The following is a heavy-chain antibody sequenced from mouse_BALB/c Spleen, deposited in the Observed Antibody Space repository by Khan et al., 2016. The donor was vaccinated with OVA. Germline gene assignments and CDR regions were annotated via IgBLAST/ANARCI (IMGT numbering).Heavy chain of an antibody. CDR3: ARIYGSDFDY. CDR2: INPHIGET. V-gene: IGHV1-20*02. D-gene: IGHD1-1*01. Sequence: EVQLQQSGPELVKPGASVKISCKASGYSFTGYFMNWVIQSPGKSLEWIGRINPHIGETFYNQKFKGKATLTVDESSSTAHMELRSLASEDSAVYYCARIYGSDFDYWGQGTTLTVSS. CDR1: GYSFTGYF. J-gene: IGHJ2*01.